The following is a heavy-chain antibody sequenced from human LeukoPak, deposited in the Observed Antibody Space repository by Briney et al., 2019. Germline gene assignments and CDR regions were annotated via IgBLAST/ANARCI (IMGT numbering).Heavy chain of an antibody. CDR3: AREGIRYFDWLSGPYFDY. J-gene: IGHJ4*02. V-gene: IGHV1-46*01. CDR1: GYTFTSYY. CDR2: INPSGGST. D-gene: IGHD3-9*01. Sequence: ASVKVSCTASGYTFTSYYMHWVRQAPGQGLEWMGIINPSGGSTSYAQKFQGRVTMTRDTSTSTVYMELSSLRSEDTAVYYCAREGIRYFDWLSGPYFDYWGQGTLVTVSS.